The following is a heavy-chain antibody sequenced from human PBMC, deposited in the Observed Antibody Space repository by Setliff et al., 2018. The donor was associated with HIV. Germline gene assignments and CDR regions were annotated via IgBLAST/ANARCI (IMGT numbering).Heavy chain of an antibody. Sequence: GASVKVSCKASGYTFTDYYLHWVRQAPGQGPEWMGLINPNGGSTIYAQKFEDRLTVTSDTSVSTAYLQISSLKAEDTAVYFCARDLKRPNSNFWGGYPIPFDSWGQGTLVTVSS. CDR1: GYTFTDYY. D-gene: IGHD3-3*01. V-gene: IGHV1-2*06. CDR3: ARDLKRPNSNFWGGYPIPFDS. J-gene: IGHJ4*02. CDR2: INPNGGST.